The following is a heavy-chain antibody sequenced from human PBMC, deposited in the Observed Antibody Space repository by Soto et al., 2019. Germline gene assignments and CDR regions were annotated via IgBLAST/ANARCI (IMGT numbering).Heavy chain of an antibody. V-gene: IGHV1-69*13. CDR3: ATPIRITFFGVVIDGPHYYGMEV. Sequence: SVKVSCKASGGTFSSYAISWVRQAPGQGLEWMGGIIPIFGTANYAQKFQGRVTITADESTSTAYMELSSLRSEDTAVYYCATPIRITFFGVVIDGPHYYGMEVWGQGTTVSVSS. CDR1: GGTFSSYA. J-gene: IGHJ6*02. D-gene: IGHD3-3*01. CDR2: IIPIFGTA.